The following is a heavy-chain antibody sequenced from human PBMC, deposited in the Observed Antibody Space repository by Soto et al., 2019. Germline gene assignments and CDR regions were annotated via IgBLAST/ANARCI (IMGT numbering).Heavy chain of an antibody. D-gene: IGHD3-10*01. J-gene: IGHJ6*02. CDR1: GGSVSSGSYY. CDR2: IYYSGST. Sequence: KPSETLSLTCTVSGGSVSSGSYYWSWIRQPPGKGLEWIGYIYYSGSTNYNPSLKSRVTISVDTSKNQFSLKLSSVTAADTAVYYCARGGIYYPGHITEVFYYGMDVWGQGTTVTVSS. CDR3: ARGGIYYPGHITEVFYYGMDV. V-gene: IGHV4-61*01.